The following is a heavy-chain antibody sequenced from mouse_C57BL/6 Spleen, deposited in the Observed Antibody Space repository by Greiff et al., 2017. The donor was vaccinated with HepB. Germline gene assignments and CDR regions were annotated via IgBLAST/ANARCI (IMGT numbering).Heavy chain of an antibody. J-gene: IGHJ2*01. D-gene: IGHD2-5*01. CDR2: IDPGTGGT. V-gene: IGHV1-15*01. Sequence: QVQLQQSGAELVRPGASVTLSCKASGYTFTDYEMHWVKQTPVHGLEWIGAIDPGTGGTAYNQKFKGKAILTADKSSSTAYMELRSLTSEDSAVYYCTRSYYSNLYYFDYWGQGTTLTVSS. CDR1: GYTFTDYE. CDR3: TRSYYSNLYYFDY.